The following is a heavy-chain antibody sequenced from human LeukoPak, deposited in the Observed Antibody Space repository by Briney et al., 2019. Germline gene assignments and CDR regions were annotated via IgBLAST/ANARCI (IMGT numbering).Heavy chain of an antibody. D-gene: IGHD5-18*01. CDR1: GGSFSGYY. CDR2: INHSGST. CDR3: ARGSWIQLPNWFDP. Sequence: SETLSLTCAVYGGSFSGYYWSWIRQPPGKGLEWIGEINHSGSTNYNPSLKSRVTISVDTSKNQFSLKLSSVIAVDTAVYYCARGSWIQLPNWFDPWGQGTLVTVSS. J-gene: IGHJ5*02. V-gene: IGHV4-34*01.